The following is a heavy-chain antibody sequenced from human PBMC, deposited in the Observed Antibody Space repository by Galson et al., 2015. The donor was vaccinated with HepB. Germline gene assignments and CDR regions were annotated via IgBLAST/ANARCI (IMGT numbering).Heavy chain of an antibody. CDR1: GFTFSTSG. Sequence: SLRLSCAASGFTFSTSGMHWVRQAPGKGLEWVTVIWYDGSKKYYADSVKGRFTVSRDNSENTVYLQMNSLRAEDTAVYYCARDSPWGGGNSDLDYWGQGTLVTVSS. J-gene: IGHJ4*02. V-gene: IGHV3-33*01. D-gene: IGHD4-23*01. CDR2: IWYDGSKK. CDR3: ARDSPWGGGNSDLDY.